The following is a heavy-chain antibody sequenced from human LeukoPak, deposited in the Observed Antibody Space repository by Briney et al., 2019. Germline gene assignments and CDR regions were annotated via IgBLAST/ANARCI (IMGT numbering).Heavy chain of an antibody. V-gene: IGHV3-74*03. J-gene: IGHJ4*02. D-gene: IGHD4-11*01. CDR1: GFTFSNYW. Sequence: PGGSLRLSCAASGFTFSNYWMHWVRQAPGKGLVWVSRINSDGISTTYADSVKGRFTISRDNAKGTLYLQMNSLRAEDTAVYYCARAGAMTTMLHYWGQGTLVTVSS. CDR3: ARAGAMTTMLHY. CDR2: INSDGIST.